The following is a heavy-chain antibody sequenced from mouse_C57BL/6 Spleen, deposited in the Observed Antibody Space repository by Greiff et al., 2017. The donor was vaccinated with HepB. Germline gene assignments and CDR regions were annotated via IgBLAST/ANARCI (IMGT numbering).Heavy chain of an antibody. CDR3: AREEYYGNSYRYFDV. CDR1: GFTFSSYA. D-gene: IGHD1-1*01. J-gene: IGHJ1*03. Sequence: EVKLMESGGGLVKPGGSLKLSCAASGFTFSSYAMSWVRQTPEKRLEWVATISDGGSYTYYPDNVKGRFTVSIDNAKNNLYLQMSQLKSEDTAMYYCAREEYYGNSYRYFDVWGTGTTVTVAS. V-gene: IGHV5-4*01. CDR2: ISDGGSYT.